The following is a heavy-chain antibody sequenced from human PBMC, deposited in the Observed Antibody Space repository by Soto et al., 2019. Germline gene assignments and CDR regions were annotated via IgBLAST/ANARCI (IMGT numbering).Heavy chain of an antibody. CDR3: AKSRDCSSTSCLLGGLGY. Sequence: GGSLRLSCAASGFTVNYNYMYWVRQAPGKGLEWVSVIYTDGSTYYADSVKGRFTISRHNSKNTLYLQMNSLRTEDSAVYYCAKSRDCSSTSCLLGGLGYWGQGTLVTVSS. CDR1: GFTVNYNY. D-gene: IGHD2-2*01. J-gene: IGHJ4*02. CDR2: IYTDGST. V-gene: IGHV3-53*04.